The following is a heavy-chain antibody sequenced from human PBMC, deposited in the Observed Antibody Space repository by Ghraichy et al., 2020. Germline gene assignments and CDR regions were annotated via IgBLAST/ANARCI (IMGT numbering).Heavy chain of an antibody. D-gene: IGHD6-13*01. V-gene: IGHV3-74*01. CDR3: ARGGIGSPHDY. Sequence: GGSLRLSCVASGFTFSTYWMHWVRQAPGKGLVWVSRITNDGRSISYADSVKGRFTISRDNAKNTLYLQMNSLRAEDTAVYYCARGGIGSPHDYWGQGTLVTVSS. CDR1: GFTFSTYW. J-gene: IGHJ4*02. CDR2: ITNDGRSI.